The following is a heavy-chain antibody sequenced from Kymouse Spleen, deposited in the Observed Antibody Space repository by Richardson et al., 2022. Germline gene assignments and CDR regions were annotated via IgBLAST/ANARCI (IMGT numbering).Heavy chain of an antibody. CDR2: INHSGST. Sequence: QVQLQQWGAGLLKPSETLSLTCAVYGGSFSGYYWSWIRQPPGKGLEWIGEINHSGSTNYNPSLKSRVTISVDTSKNQFSLKLSSVTAADTAVYYCARGPYSSSSDYYYGMDVWGQGTTVTVSS. V-gene: IGHV4-34*01. CDR3: ARGPYSSSSDYYYGMDV. D-gene: IGHD6-6*01. J-gene: IGHJ6*02. CDR1: GGSFSGYY.